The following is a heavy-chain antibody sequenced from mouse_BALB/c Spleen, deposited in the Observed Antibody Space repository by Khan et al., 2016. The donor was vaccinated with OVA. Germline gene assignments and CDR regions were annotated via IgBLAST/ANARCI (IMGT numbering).Heavy chain of an antibody. J-gene: IGHJ4*01. V-gene: IGHV3-2*02. Sequence: EVQLVESGPGLVKPSQSLSLTCTVTAYSLTSDYAWNWLRQFPGNKLDWMGYISYSVSTIFNPSFKSRISITRDTPKDQFFLPLKSVTSEVTATYYCASELGRYYALDYWGQGTAVTVSS. CDR2: ISYSVST. D-gene: IGHD1-3*01. CDR3: ASELGRYYALDY. CDR1: AYSLTSDYA.